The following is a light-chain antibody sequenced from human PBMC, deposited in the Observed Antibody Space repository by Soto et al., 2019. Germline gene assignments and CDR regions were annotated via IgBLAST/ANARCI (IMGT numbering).Light chain of an antibody. CDR2: EVS. CDR3: SSYTSSSTYV. CDR1: SSDVGGYNY. Sequence: LTQPASVSGSPGQSITISCTGTSSDVGGYNYVSWYQQHPGKAPKLMIYEVSNRPSGVSNRFSGSKSGNTASLTISGLQAEDEADYYCSSYTSSSTYVFGTGTKVT. V-gene: IGLV2-14*01. J-gene: IGLJ1*01.